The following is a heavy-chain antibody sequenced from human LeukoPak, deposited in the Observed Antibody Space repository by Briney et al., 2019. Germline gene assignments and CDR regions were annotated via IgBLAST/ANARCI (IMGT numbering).Heavy chain of an antibody. V-gene: IGHV4-59*01. CDR2: IYYSGNT. CDR3: ARRSGSGSYYNYFDY. Sequence: SETLSLTCTVSGGSISGYYWSWIRQPPGKGLEWIGYIYYSGNTNYNPSLKSRVTISVDTSKNQFSLKLSSLTAADTAVYYCARRSGSGSYYNYFDYWGQGTLVTVSS. CDR1: GGSISGYY. J-gene: IGHJ4*02. D-gene: IGHD3-10*01.